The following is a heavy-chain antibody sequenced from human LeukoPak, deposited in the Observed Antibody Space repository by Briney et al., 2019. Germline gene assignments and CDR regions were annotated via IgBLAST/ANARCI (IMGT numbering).Heavy chain of an antibody. J-gene: IGHJ4*02. CDR3: ARADTAMVFDY. D-gene: IGHD5-18*01. V-gene: IGHV3-30*04. CDR2: ISYDGSNK. CDR1: GFTFSSYA. Sequence: GRSLRLSCAAPGFTFSSYAMHWVRQAPGKGLEWVAVISYDGSNKYYADSVKGRFTISRDNSKNTLYLKMNSLRAEDTAVYYCARADTAMVFDYWGQGTLVTVSS.